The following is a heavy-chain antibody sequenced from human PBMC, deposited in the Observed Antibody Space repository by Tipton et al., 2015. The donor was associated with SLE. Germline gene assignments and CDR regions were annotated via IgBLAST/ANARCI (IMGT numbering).Heavy chain of an antibody. D-gene: IGHD7-27*01. Sequence: LRLSCTVSGVSIRSYYWSWIRQSPGKGLEWIGHIYDSGSTNYNPSLNSRVTISVDTSKNQFSLKVTSVTATDTAVYYCARDTGVDIDYWGQGTLVTVSS. CDR3: ARDTGVDIDY. CDR2: IYDSGST. V-gene: IGHV4-59*01. CDR1: GVSIRSYY. J-gene: IGHJ4*02.